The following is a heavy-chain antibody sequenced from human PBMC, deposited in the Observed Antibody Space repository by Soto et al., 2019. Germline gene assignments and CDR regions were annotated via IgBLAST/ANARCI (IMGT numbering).Heavy chain of an antibody. CDR1: GYTFTSYA. J-gene: IGHJ4*02. CDR3: ARKVRSSSWYGYFDY. Sequence: ASVKVSCKASGYTFTSYAMHWVRQAPGQRLEWMGWINAGNGNTKYSQKFQGRVTITRDTSASTAYMELSSLRSEDTAVYYCARKVRSSSWYGYFDYWGQGTLVTVSS. CDR2: INAGNGNT. D-gene: IGHD6-13*01. V-gene: IGHV1-3*01.